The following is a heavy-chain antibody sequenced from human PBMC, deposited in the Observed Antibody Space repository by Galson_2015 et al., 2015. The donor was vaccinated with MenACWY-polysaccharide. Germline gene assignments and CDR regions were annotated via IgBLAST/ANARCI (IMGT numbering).Heavy chain of an antibody. J-gene: IGHJ4*02. CDR2: ISYDGST. CDR3: ARVEKYSGSYYILH. V-gene: IGHV4-31*03. Sequence: TLSLTCTVPGDSITSGGYFWSWIRQHPGKGLEWIASISYDGSTYYNPSLKSRVTILVDTSKNQFSLKLSSVTAADTAVYYCARVEKYSGSYYILHWGQGTLVTVSS. CDR1: GDSITSGGYF. D-gene: IGHD1-26*01.